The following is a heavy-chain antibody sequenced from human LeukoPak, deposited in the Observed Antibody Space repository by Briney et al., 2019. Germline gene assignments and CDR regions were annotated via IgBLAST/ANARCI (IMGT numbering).Heavy chain of an antibody. D-gene: IGHD2-21*02. CDR1: GFTFSSYA. J-gene: IGHJ6*03. V-gene: IGHV3-23*01. CDR3: AKWAQPLLYYYYYYMDV. CDR2: ISGSGGST. Sequence: GGSLRLSCAASGFTFSSYAMSWVRQAPGKGLERVSAISGSGGSTYYADSVKGRFTISRDNSKNTLYLQMNSLRAEDTAVYYCAKWAQPLLYYYYYYMDVWGKGTTVTVSS.